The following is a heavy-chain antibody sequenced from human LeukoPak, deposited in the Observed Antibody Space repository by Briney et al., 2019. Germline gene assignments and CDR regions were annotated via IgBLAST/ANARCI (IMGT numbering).Heavy chain of an antibody. J-gene: IGHJ6*03. Sequence: GRSLRLSCAASGFTFSSYGMHWVRQAPGKGLEWVAVIWYDGSNKYYADSVKGRFTISRDNSKNTLYLQMNSLRAEDTAVYYCARDHWFGIVVVPAANYYYMDVWGKGTTVTVSS. D-gene: IGHD2-2*01. CDR2: IWYDGSNK. V-gene: IGHV3-30*19. CDR1: GFTFSSYG. CDR3: ARDHWFGIVVVPAANYYYMDV.